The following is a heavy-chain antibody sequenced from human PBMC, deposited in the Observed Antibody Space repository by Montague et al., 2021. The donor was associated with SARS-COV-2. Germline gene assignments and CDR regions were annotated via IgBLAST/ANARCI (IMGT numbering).Heavy chain of an antibody. V-gene: IGHV3-23*05. J-gene: IGHJ4*02. Sequence: SLRLSCAVSGFTLGVYTMSWVRQAPGKGLEWVAGIDPSGGRTYYSESVKGRFTIFRDNSKNTLYLQMNSLRSEDAAIYYCVKDSVHYWGQGTLVTVSS. CDR3: VKDSVHY. CDR1: GFTLGVYT. CDR2: IDPSGGRT. D-gene: IGHD3-10*01.